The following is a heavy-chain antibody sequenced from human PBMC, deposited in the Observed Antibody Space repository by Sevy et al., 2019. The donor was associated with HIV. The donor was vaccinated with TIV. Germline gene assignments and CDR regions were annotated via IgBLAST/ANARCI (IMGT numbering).Heavy chain of an antibody. V-gene: IGHV1-2*04. CDR1: GYTFTGYY. CDR2: INPNSGGT. CDR3: AISYHLNYYDSSGYYSYFDY. J-gene: IGHJ4*02. Sequence: ASVKVSCKASGYTFTGYYMHWVRQAPGQGLEWMGWINPNSGGTNYAQKFQGWVTMTRDTSISTAYMELSRLRSDDTAVYYCAISYHLNYYDSSGYYSYFDYWGQGTLVTVSS. D-gene: IGHD3-22*01.